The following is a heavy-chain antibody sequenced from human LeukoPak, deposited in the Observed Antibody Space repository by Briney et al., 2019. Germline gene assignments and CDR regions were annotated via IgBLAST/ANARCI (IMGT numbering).Heavy chain of an antibody. J-gene: IGHJ6*03. CDR1: GSSISSYY. V-gene: IGHV4-59*01. CDR3: ARTTEGYAGGPGYSYYYYMDV. CDR2: IHYSGST. Sequence: PSETLSLTCTVSGSSISSYYWSWIRQPPGKGLEWIGYIHYSGSTHYNPSLKSRGTISVDASKNQVSLKLRSVTAADTAVYYCARTTEGYAGGPGYSYYYYMDVWGKGTTVTISS. D-gene: IGHD5-12*01.